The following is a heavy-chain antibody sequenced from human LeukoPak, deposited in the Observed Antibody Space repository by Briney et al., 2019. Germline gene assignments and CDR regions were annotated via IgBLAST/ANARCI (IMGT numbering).Heavy chain of an antibody. J-gene: IGHJ3*02. Sequence: PGESLKISCKGSGYDFTNYRIGWVRQMPGKGLEWMGIIYPGDSDTRYGPSFQGQVAISADKSISTVHLQWSSLQASDTAMYYCARHGGSFLLDAFDIWGQGTMVTVSS. CDR1: GYDFTNYR. CDR3: ARHGGSFLLDAFDI. D-gene: IGHD2/OR15-2a*01. V-gene: IGHV5-51*01. CDR2: IYPGDSDT.